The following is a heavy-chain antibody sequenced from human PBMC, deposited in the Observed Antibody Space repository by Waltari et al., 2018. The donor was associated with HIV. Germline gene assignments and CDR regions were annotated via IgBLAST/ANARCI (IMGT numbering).Heavy chain of an antibody. CDR3: AYRLRMNWFDH. CDR2: IYWDDDK. V-gene: IGHV2-5*02. CDR1: GFSLNTNGVG. J-gene: IGHJ5*02. Sequence: QITLRESGPTLVKPTETLTLTCTFSGFSLNTNGVGVAWIRQPPGKALEWLALIYWDDDKRYNPSLNSRVTITKDTSKNQLVLSMTNMDPVDTAIYYCAYRLRMNWFDHWGQGSLVTVSS.